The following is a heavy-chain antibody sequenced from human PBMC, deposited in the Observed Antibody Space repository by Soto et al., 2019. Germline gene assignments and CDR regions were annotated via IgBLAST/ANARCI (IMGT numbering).Heavy chain of an antibody. CDR3: ARGYYDSNGQSNTFDI. Sequence: SETLSLTCTFSCASIISSYWSWLRQSPGKGLEWIGYVHHSGNTNYNPSLKSRVTISVDTSRNQFSVKLRSVTAADTAVYYCARGYYDSNGQSNTFDIWGQGTMVTVSS. CDR1: CASIISSY. J-gene: IGHJ3*02. CDR2: VHHSGNT. V-gene: IGHV4-59*01. D-gene: IGHD3-22*01.